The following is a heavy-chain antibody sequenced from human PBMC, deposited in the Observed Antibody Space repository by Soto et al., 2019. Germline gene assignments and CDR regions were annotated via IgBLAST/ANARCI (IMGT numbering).Heavy chain of an antibody. V-gene: IGHV5-51*01. CDR3: ARRGAGSNSRFDY. CDR1: GYRVTSYW. CDR2: IYPGDSDT. Sequence: GESLKISCKGSGYRVTSYWIGWVRQMPGKGLEWMGIIYPGDSDTRYSPSFQGQVTISADKSISTAYLQWSSLKASDTAMYYCARRGAGSNSRFDYWGQGTLVTVSS. D-gene: IGHD4-4*01. J-gene: IGHJ4*02.